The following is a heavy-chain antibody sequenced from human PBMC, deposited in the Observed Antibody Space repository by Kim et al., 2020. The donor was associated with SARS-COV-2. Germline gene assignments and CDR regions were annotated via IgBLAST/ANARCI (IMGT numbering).Heavy chain of an antibody. V-gene: IGHV1-69*13. CDR3: ARGRITMIVVAQYYFDY. CDR1: GGTFSSYA. D-gene: IGHD3-22*01. CDR2: IIPIFGTA. Sequence: SVKVSCKASGGTFSSYAISWVRQAPGQGLEWMGGIIPIFGTANYAQKFQGRVTITADESTSTAYMELSSLRSEDTAVYYCARGRITMIVVAQYYFDYWGQGTLVTVSS. J-gene: IGHJ4*02.